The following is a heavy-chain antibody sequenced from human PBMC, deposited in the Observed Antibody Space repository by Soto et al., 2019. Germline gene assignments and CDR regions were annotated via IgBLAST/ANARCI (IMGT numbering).Heavy chain of an antibody. V-gene: IGHV1-18*01. CDR2: ISAYDGHT. J-gene: IGHJ5*02. D-gene: IGHD3-9*01. CDR1: GYTFKNYG. Sequence: GASVKVSCKASGYTFKNYGISWVRQTPGQGLEWMGWISAYDGHTKYAQDFQGRVTMTTDKFTDTAYMELRSLTSDDTAVYFCARDEFYDIFTGYYTTWFDPWG. CDR3: ARDEFYDIFTGYYTTWFDP.